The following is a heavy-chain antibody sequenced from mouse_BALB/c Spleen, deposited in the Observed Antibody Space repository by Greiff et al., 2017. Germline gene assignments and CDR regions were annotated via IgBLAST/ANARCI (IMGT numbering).Heavy chain of an antibody. CDR2: ISSGGSYT. Sequence: DVMLVESGGDLVKPGGSLKLSCAASGFTFSSYGMSWVRQTPDKRLEWVATISSGGSYTYYPDSVKGRFTISRDNAKNTLYLQMSSLKSEDTAMYYCARQYGNPYFDYWGQGTTLTVSS. V-gene: IGHV5-6*02. D-gene: IGHD2-10*02. J-gene: IGHJ2*01. CDR1: GFTFSSYG. CDR3: ARQYGNPYFDY.